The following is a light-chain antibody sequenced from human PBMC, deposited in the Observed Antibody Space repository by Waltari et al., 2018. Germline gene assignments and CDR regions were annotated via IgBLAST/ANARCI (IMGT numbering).Light chain of an antibody. V-gene: IGKV3-20*01. CDR2: GAS. CDR3: RQYDSSVLT. J-gene: IGKJ4*01. CDR1: QTINNNS. Sequence: IALTQPSDTMPLHPGQRATLSCRASQTINNNSLVWYQQKPGQAPRLIIHGASSRAAGLPDRFSGSESGTDFSLTINSLKPGDSAVYCCRQYDSSVLTFSGGTKVEI.